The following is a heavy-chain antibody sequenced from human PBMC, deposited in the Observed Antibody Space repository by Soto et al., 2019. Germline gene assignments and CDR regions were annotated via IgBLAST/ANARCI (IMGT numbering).Heavy chain of an antibody. CDR2: IRSKAYGGTT. J-gene: IGHJ6*02. CDR1: GFTFGDYA. D-gene: IGHD3-10*01. CDR3: TRELRITMVRGVTAYGMDV. V-gene: IGHV3-49*04. Sequence: SLRLSCTASGFTFGDYAMSWVRQAPGKGLEWVGFIRSKAYGGTTEYAASVKGRFTISRDDSKSIAYLQMNSLKTEDTAVYYCTRELRITMVRGVTAYGMDVWGQGTTVTVSS.